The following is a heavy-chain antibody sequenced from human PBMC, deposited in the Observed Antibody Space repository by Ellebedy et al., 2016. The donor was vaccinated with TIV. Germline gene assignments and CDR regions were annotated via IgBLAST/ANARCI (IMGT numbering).Heavy chain of an antibody. D-gene: IGHD3-22*01. V-gene: IGHV3-23*01. CDR2: ISGSGGNT. CDR3: ACPSDRSGFYSLDAFDI. Sequence: GESLKISCAASGFTFNNYAMSWVRQSPGKGLEWVSSISGSGGNTYYADSVKGRFTISRDNSKNTLYLQMNSLRAEDTAVYYCACPSDRSGFYSLDAFDIWGQGTMVAVSS. J-gene: IGHJ3*02. CDR1: GFTFNNYA.